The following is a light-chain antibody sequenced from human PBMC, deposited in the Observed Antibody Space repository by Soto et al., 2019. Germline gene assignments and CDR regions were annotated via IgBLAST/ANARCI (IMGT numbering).Light chain of an antibody. CDR2: GAS. V-gene: IGKV3-15*01. Sequence: EVVLTHSPATLSVSPGGRATLSCRASQTVGSNLAWYQHKPGQAPRLLISGASTRATGVPARFSGSGSGTEFALTISGLQSEDFTVYFCQQYNTRPQTFGQGTKVDIK. J-gene: IGKJ1*01. CDR3: QQYNTRPQT. CDR1: QTVGSN.